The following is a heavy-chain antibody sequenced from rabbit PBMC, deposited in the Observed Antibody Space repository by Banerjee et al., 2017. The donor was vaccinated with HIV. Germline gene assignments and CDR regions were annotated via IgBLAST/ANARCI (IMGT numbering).Heavy chain of an antibody. V-gene: IGHV1S40*01. CDR3: ARVTGSVWGVGFGL. CDR1: GFSFSSGYD. CDR2: IYAGSSGST. D-gene: IGHD4-1*01. Sequence: EETGGGLVQPGGSLTLSCKASGFSFSSGYDMCWVRQPPGKGLEWIACIYAGSSGSTYYASWVNGRFTIARTSSTTVTLQMTSLTAADTATYFCARVTGSVWGVGFGLWGQGTLVTVS. J-gene: IGHJ3*01.